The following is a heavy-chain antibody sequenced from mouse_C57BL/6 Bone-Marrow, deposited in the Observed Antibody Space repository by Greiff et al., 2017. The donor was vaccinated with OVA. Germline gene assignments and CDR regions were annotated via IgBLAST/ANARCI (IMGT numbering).Heavy chain of an antibody. CDR2: IDPSDSYT. CDR3: ASDGYYVAMDY. D-gene: IGHD2-3*01. CDR1: GYTFTSYW. Sequence: VQLQQPGAELVMPGASVKLSCKASGYTFTSYWMHWVKQRPGQGLEWIGEIDPSDSYTKYNQKFKGKSTLTGDKSSSTAYIQLSSLTSEDSAVYYCASDGYYVAMDYWGQGTSVTVSS. J-gene: IGHJ4*01. V-gene: IGHV1-69*01.